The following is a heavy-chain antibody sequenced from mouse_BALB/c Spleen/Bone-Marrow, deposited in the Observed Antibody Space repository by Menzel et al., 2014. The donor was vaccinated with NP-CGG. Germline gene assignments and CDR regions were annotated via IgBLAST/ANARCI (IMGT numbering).Heavy chain of an antibody. J-gene: IGHJ3*01. CDR1: GFTFTDYY. CDR3: ARDIGLRLRFAY. Sequence: EVKLMESGGGLVQPGGSLRLSCATSGFTFTDYYMSWVRQPPGKALEWLGFIRNKANGYTTEYSASVKGRFTISRDNSQSILHLQMNTLRAEDSATYYCARDIGLRLRFAYWGQGTLVTVSA. CDR2: IRNKANGYTT. V-gene: IGHV7-3*02. D-gene: IGHD1-2*01.